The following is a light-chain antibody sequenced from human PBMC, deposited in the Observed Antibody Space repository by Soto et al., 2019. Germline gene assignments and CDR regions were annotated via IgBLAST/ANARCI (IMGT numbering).Light chain of an antibody. J-gene: IGKJ2*01. CDR3: QQSNGWPPTYT. Sequence: EIVMTQSPGTLSVSPGERATLSRRASQSISTNLAWYQQKPGQAPRLLIYGASTRATGIPARFSGSGSGTEFALTISNLQSEDSAIYYCQQSNGWPPTYTFGQGTKLEIK. CDR1: QSISTN. CDR2: GAS. V-gene: IGKV3-15*01.